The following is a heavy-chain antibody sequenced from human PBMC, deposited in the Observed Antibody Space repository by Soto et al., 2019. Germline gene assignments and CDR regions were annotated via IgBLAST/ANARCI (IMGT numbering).Heavy chain of an antibody. Sequence: PSETLSLTCAVYGGSFSGYYWSWIRQPPGKGLEWIGEINHSGSTNYNPSLKSRVTISVDTSKNQFSLKLSSVTAADTAVYYCARKDSNFWSGYFHGAFDIWGQGTMVTVSS. CDR1: GGSFSGYY. CDR3: ARKDSNFWSGYFHGAFDI. V-gene: IGHV4-34*01. D-gene: IGHD3-3*01. CDR2: INHSGST. J-gene: IGHJ3*02.